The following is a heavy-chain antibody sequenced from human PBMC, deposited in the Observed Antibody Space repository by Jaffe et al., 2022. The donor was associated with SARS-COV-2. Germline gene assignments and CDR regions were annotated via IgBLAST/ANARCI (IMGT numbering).Heavy chain of an antibody. Sequence: QLQLQESGPGLVKPSETLSLTCTVSGGSISSTNYYWGWLRQPPGKGLEWIGSIYYTGSTYYSPSLTSRVTISVDTSKNQFSLKLSSVAAADTAVYYCARHLHDNGYPRASDHWGQGTLVTVSS. V-gene: IGHV4-39*01. J-gene: IGHJ4*02. CDR1: GGSISSTNYY. CDR2: IYYTGST. D-gene: IGHD5-12*01. CDR3: ARHLHDNGYPRASDH.